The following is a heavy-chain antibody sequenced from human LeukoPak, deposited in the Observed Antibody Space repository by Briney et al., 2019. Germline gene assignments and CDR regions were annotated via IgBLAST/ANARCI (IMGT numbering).Heavy chain of an antibody. J-gene: IGHJ6*02. D-gene: IGHD3-22*01. CDR1: GFTFSSYA. CDR2: ISYDGSNK. V-gene: IGHV3-30*04. Sequence: GGSLRLSCAASGFTFSSYAMHWVRQAPGKGLEWVAVISYDGSNKYYAEPVKGRFTISRNNSKNTLYLQMNSLRAEDTALYYCARESWGGSSGYDCWGQGTTVTVSS. CDR3: ARESWGGSSGYDC.